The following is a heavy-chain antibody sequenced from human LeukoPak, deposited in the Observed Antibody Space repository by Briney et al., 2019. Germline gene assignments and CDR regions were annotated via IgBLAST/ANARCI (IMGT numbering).Heavy chain of an antibody. CDR2: VSPADSDT. CDR1: GYRFNNYW. D-gene: IGHD3-16*01. J-gene: IGHJ4*02. CDR3: ARQGAELGNFDY. V-gene: IGHV5-51*01. Sequence: GESLKISCNGSGYRFNNYWIGWVRQMPGEGLEWMGAVSPADSDTRYSPSFQGQVTISADESINTAYLQSTSLKASETAMYYCARQGAELGNFDYWGQGTLVIVSS.